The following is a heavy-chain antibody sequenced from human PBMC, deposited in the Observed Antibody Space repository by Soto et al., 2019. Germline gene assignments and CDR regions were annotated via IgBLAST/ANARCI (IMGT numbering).Heavy chain of an antibody. CDR3: ARGPESNCRSTSCYMSYYYYGMDV. CDR1: GGTFSSYA. V-gene: IGHV1-69*01. D-gene: IGHD2-2*02. J-gene: IGHJ6*02. Sequence: QVQLVQSGAEVKKPGSSVKVSCKASGGTFSSYAISWVRQAPGQGLEWMGGIIPIFGTANYAQKFQGGVKNTADESTSTAYMELSSLRSEDTAVYYWARGPESNCRSTSCYMSYYYYGMDVWGQGNTVTDSS. CDR2: IIPIFGTA.